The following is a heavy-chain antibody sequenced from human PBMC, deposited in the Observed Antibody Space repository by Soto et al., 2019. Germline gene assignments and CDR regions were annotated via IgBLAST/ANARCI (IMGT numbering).Heavy chain of an antibody. CDR1: GFTFSNYN. D-gene: IGHD2-8*01. CDR3: ARVPQWCRHCLDV. Sequence: EVQLVESGGGLVKPGGSLRLSCAGSGFTFSNYNMNWVRQAPGKGLEWVASISSSSSYIYYADSVKGRITISRDNARNSLYLQMNSLSAEDTAVFYCARVPQWCRHCLDVWGHGTTVTVSS. J-gene: IGHJ6*02. V-gene: IGHV3-21*01. CDR2: ISSSSSYI.